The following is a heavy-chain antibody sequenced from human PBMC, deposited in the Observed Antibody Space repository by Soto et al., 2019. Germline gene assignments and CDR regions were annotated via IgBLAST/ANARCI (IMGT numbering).Heavy chain of an antibody. J-gene: IGHJ4*02. CDR3: ARDTNYYDSSGLTD. CDR2: IYYSGST. V-gene: IGHV4-31*03. Sequence: PSETLSLTCTVSGGSISSGGYYWSWIRQHPGKGLKWIGYIYYSGSTYYNQSLKSRVTISVDTSKNQFSLKLSSVTAADTAVYYCARDTNYYDSSGLTDWGQGTLVTVSS. CDR1: GGSISSGGYY. D-gene: IGHD3-22*01.